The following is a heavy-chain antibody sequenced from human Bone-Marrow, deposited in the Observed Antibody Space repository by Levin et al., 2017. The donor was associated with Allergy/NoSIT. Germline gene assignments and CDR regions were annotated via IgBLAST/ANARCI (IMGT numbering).Heavy chain of an antibody. CDR2: INFDGTGT. J-gene: IGHJ5*02. CDR3: TKGDYTGSYKTA. D-gene: IGHD1-26*01. CDR1: GFTFTDNW. Sequence: GGSLRLSCAASGFTFTDNWLHWVRQAPGKGLEWVSYINFDGTGTNYADSVKGRFTTSRDNAKNTLYLQMSSLRADDSAVYYCTKGDYTGSYKTAWGQGTVVTVSS. V-gene: IGHV3-74*01.